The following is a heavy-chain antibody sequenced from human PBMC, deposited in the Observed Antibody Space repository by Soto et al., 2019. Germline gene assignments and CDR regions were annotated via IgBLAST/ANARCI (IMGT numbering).Heavy chain of an antibody. CDR1: GFTCSTYN. Sequence: GGSLKLSCAASGFTCSTYNINWVRQAPGKGLEWVASISSSSRDIFYADSVKDRFTISRDNANSSVDLQMNSLRVGDTAIYYCARGSWGGDGIDVWGQGTTVTVSS. J-gene: IGHJ6*02. CDR2: ISSSSRDI. V-gene: IGHV3-21*01. D-gene: IGHD3-16*01. CDR3: ARGSWGGDGIDV.